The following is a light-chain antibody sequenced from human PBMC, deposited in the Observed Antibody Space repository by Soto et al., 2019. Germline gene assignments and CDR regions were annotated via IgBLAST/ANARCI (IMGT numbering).Light chain of an antibody. Sequence: QSALTQPASVSGSPGQSITISCTGTSSDVGGYNYVSWYQQHPGKAPKLMIYDVSNRPSGVSDRFSGPKSGNTASLTISGLQTEDEADYYCNSYTSSSTLYVFGTGTKVTVL. CDR1: SSDVGGYNY. J-gene: IGLJ1*01. V-gene: IGLV2-14*01. CDR2: DVS. CDR3: NSYTSSSTLYV.